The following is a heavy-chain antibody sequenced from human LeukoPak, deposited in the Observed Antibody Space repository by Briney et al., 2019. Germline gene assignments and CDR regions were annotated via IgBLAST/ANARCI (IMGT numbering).Heavy chain of an antibody. CDR3: ARDHPYSSGWYGRVGALDL. Sequence: ASVKVSCKASGFIFTGYYMHWVRQAPGQGLEWMGCINANSGGTNYAQKFQGRVTMTRDTTISTAYMDLSRLRSDDTAVYYCARDHPYSSGWYGRVGALDLWGQGTTVTVSS. D-gene: IGHD6-19*01. J-gene: IGHJ3*01. CDR2: INANSGGT. V-gene: IGHV1-2*02. CDR1: GFIFTGYY.